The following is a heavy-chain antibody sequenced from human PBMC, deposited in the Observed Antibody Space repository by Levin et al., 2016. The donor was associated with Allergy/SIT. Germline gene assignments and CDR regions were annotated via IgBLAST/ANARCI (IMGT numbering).Heavy chain of an antibody. CDR3: ARVVGSGWYHF. J-gene: IGHJ4*02. Sequence: GESLKISCAASGFTFSDYYMNWVRQAPGKGLEWVSVIYSDGRTYYSDSVKGRFTISKDNSKNTLYLQMNSLRAEDTAFYYCARVVGSGWYHFWGQGTLVTVSS. CDR1: GFTFSDYY. V-gene: IGHV3-53*01. D-gene: IGHD6-19*01. CDR2: IYSDGRT.